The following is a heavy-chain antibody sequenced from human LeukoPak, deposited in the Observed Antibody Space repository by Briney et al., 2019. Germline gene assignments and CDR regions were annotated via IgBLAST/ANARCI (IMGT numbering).Heavy chain of an antibody. J-gene: IGHJ4*02. Sequence: ASVTVSCKASGYTFTSYDINWVRQAPGQGLEWRGWMNPNSGNTVYAQKFQGRVTMTRNTSISTAYMELSSLRSEDTAVYYCARGSSYYPFDYWGQGTLVTVSS. CDR2: MNPNSGNT. CDR3: ARGSSYYPFDY. D-gene: IGHD3-10*01. V-gene: IGHV1-8*01. CDR1: GYTFTSYD.